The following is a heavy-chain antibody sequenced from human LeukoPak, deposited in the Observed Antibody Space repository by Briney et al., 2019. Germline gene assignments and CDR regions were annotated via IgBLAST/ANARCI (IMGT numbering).Heavy chain of an antibody. V-gene: IGHV1-2*02. D-gene: IGHD1-26*01. J-gene: IGHJ4*02. CDR1: GYTLTGYY. CDR2: INPDSGGT. Sequence: ASLKVSCKASGYTLTGYYIHWVRQAPGQGPEWMGWINPDSGGTKYAQNFQGRITMTGDTSISTAYMELSTLKSDDTAVYYCARESRTTTTFDYWGQGTLVTVSS. CDR3: ARESRTTTTFDY.